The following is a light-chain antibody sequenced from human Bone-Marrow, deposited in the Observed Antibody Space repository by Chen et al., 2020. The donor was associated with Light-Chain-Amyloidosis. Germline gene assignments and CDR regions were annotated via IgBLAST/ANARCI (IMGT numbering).Light chain of an antibody. CDR3: QVWDSSSNHVI. V-gene: IGLV3-21*02. CDR1: KIARDS. Sequence: SYPLTQPASVSVVPGQTARISCGGKKIARDSVHWYQRKAGQDPVVLVYDDSGRLSGVPERFSGAKSGITANLTIDRVEDGDDAGDYCQVWDSSSNHVIFGGGTQLTVL. J-gene: IGLJ2*01. CDR2: DDS.